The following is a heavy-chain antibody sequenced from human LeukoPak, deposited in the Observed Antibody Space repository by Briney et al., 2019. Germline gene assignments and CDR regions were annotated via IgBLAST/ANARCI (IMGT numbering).Heavy chain of an antibody. J-gene: IGHJ4*02. V-gene: IGHV4-59*01. CDR3: ARGHSSGWLGIDY. CDR2: ISDSGST. Sequence: SETLSLTCTVSGGSIGGYYWTWIRQPPGKGLEWIGYISDSGSTNHNPSLKSRVTISVDTSKKQFSLKLSSVTAADTAMYYCARGHSSGWLGIDYWGQGTLVSVSS. CDR1: GGSIGGYY. D-gene: IGHD6-19*01.